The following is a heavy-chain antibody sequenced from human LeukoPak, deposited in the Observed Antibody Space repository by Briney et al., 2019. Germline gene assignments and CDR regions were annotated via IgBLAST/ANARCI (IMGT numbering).Heavy chain of an antibody. CDR2: IYHSGST. J-gene: IGHJ4*02. CDR3: AREVEWELLPYYFDY. D-gene: IGHD1-26*01. Sequence: PETLSLTCTVSGGSITTYYWGWIRQPPGKGLEWIGSIYHSGSTYYNPSLKSRVTISVDTSKNQFSLKLSSVTAADTAVYYCAREVEWELLPYYFDYWGQGTMVTVSS. V-gene: IGHV4-38-2*02. CDR1: GGSITTYY.